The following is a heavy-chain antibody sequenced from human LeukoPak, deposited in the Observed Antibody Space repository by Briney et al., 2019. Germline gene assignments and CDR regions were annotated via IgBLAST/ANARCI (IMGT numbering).Heavy chain of an antibody. CDR1: GGSISSYY. CDR3: ASRIVGATPYFDY. Sequence: SETLSLTCSVSGGSISSYYWSWIRQPPGKGLEWIGYIYYSGSTNYNPSLKSRVTISIDTSKTQFSLKLSSVTAADTAVCYCASRIVGATPYFDYWGQGTLVTVSS. D-gene: IGHD1-26*01. J-gene: IGHJ4*02. CDR2: IYYSGST. V-gene: IGHV4-59*08.